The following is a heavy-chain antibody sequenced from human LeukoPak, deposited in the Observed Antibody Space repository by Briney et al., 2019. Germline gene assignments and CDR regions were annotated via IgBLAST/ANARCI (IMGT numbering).Heavy chain of an antibody. J-gene: IGHJ3*02. CDR3: ARDHGYEVSRAFDI. CDR1: GYTFTSYG. CDR2: ISAYNGNT. Sequence: ASVKVSCKASGYTFTSYGISWVRQAPGQGLEWMGWISAYNGNTNYAQKLQGRVTMTTDTYTNTAYMELRSLRSDDTAVYYCARDHGYEVSRAFDIWGPGTMVTVSS. D-gene: IGHD5-12*01. V-gene: IGHV1-18*01.